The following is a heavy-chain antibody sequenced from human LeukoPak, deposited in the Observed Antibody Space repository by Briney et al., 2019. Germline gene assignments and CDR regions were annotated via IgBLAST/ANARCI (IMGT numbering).Heavy chain of an antibody. J-gene: IGHJ4*02. Sequence: ASVKVSCKASGYTLRSSYMHGVRQAPGQGLEWMGVVNPSDNSRTYAQKLQGRVTMTRDRSTSTVYMELSSLRSADTAVYYCARGDIDHWGQGTLVTVSS. V-gene: IGHV1-46*01. CDR1: GYTLRSSY. CDR2: VNPSDNSR. CDR3: ARGDIDH.